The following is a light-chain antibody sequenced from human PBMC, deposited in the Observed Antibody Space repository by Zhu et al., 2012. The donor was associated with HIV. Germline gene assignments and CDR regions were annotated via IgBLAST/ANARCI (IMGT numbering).Light chain of an antibody. CDR3: QQFNTYPLT. CDR1: QDISIY. J-gene: IGKJ4*01. V-gene: IGKV1-9*01. CDR2: PAS. Sequence: DLQLTHSPSFLSASVGDRVTITCRASQDISIYLAWYQQKPGKAPKLLIYPASALQSGVPSRFSGSRSGTEFTLTISSLQPEDFGTYYCQQFNTYPLTFGGGTKVEIK.